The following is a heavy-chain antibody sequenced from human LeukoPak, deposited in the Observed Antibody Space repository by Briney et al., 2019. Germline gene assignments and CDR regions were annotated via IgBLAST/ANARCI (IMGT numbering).Heavy chain of an antibody. CDR1: GFTLSSYS. CDR3: ARSEHSSSSFDY. V-gene: IGHV3-21*01. Sequence: PGGSLRLSCAASGFTLSSYSMNWVRQAPGKGLEWDSYISSSSTHIYYADSVKGRFTISRDNARNSLYLQMNSLRAEDTAIYYCARSEHSSSSFDYWGQGTLVTVSS. J-gene: IGHJ4*02. D-gene: IGHD6-6*01. CDR2: ISSSSTHI.